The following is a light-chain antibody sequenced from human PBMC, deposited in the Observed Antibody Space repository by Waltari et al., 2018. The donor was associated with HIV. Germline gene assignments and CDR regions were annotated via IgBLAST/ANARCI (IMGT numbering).Light chain of an antibody. J-gene: IGKJ3*01. CDR2: GAS. Sequence: EIVLTQSPCTLSLSPGERATLSCRASQSITNTYVAWYQQKPGQAARLLIYGASRRATGIPDRCTGSGSGTDFTLTISRLEPEDFAVYYWQQYGSSLFTFGPGTKVDIK. CDR3: QQYGSSLFT. V-gene: IGKV3-20*01. CDR1: QSITNTY.